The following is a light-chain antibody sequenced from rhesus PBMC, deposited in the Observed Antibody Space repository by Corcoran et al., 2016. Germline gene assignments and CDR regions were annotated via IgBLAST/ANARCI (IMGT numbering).Light chain of an antibody. CDR2: QVS. V-gene: IGKV2-65*01. CDR3: EKGTNVPFT. J-gene: IGKJ3*01. CDR1: QSLVHSNGNTY. Sequence: DVVMTQSPLSLPITPGQPASISCRSSQSLVHSNGNTYLSGYQQKPGQPPRRLIYQVSNRDSGVPDRFSGSGAGTDVTLNISRVEAEEVGVYYCEKGTNVPFTFGPGTKLDIK.